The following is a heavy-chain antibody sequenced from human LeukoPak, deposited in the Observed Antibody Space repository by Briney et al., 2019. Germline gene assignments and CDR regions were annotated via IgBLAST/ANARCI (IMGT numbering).Heavy chain of an antibody. CDR1: GFTFSSHG. CDR3: ANARITYCTGGGCYSYCLYS. Sequence: GGSLRLSCAPSGFTFSSHGMHWVRQAPGKGLEWVSATSPSGSYQYYADSVKARFTISRDNTKNTLYLQMNSLRADDTAVYYCANARITYCTGGGCYSYCLYSWGQGTLVTVSS. V-gene: IGHV3-30*18. CDR2: TSPSGSYQ. J-gene: IGHJ4*02. D-gene: IGHD2-15*01.